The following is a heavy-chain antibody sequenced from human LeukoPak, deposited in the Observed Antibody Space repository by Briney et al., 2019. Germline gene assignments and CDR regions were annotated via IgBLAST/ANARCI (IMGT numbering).Heavy chain of an antibody. J-gene: IGHJ3*02. Sequence: QPGGSLRLSCAASGFTFSSYGMHWVRQAPGKGLEWVAVISYDGSNKYYADSVKGRFTISRDNSKNTLYLQMNSLRAEDTAVYYCASLTTAEAFDIWGQGTMVTVSS. CDR1: GFTFSSYG. CDR3: ASLTTAEAFDI. D-gene: IGHD3-22*01. CDR2: ISYDGSNK. V-gene: IGHV3-30*03.